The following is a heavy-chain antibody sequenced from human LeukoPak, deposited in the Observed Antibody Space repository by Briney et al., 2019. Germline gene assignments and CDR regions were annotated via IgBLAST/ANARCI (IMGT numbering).Heavy chain of an antibody. Sequence: SETLSLTCAVYGGSFSSYYWNWLRQSPGKGLEWIGYIYYTGTTKYNPSLTSRVTISIDTSKNQFSLKLSSVTAADTAVYYCATSVGTTGTTWGQGTLVIVSS. J-gene: IGHJ4*02. CDR3: ATSVGTTGTT. V-gene: IGHV4-59*08. CDR2: IYYTGTT. D-gene: IGHD1-1*01. CDR1: GGSFSSYY.